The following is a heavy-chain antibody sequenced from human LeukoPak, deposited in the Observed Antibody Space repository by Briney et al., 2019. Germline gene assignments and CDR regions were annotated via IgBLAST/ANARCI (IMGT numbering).Heavy chain of an antibody. J-gene: IGHJ6*02. CDR1: GFTFSNYA. CDR3: ARVRVSSYYGMDI. D-gene: IGHD2/OR15-2a*01. Sequence: HPGGSLRLSCAASGFTFSNYAMSWVRQAPGTGLEWVSAISGSGGVTYYADSVKGRFTISRDNSKNTLYLQVNSLRAADTAVYYCARVRVSSYYGMDIWGQGTTVTVSS. V-gene: IGHV3-23*01. CDR2: ISGSGGVT.